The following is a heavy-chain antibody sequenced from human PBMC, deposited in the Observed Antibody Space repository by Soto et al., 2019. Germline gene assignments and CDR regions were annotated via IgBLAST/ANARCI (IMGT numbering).Heavy chain of an antibody. CDR3: ARAVDDCSSTSCSRPGWFDP. CDR1: GYTFTSYG. D-gene: IGHD2-2*01. V-gene: IGHV1-18*04. J-gene: IGHJ5*02. CDR2: ISAYNGNT. Sequence: GASVKVSCKASGYTFTSYGISWVRQAPGQGLEWMGWISAYNGNTNYAQKLQGRVTMTTDTSTSTAYMELRSLRSDDTAVYYCARAVDDCSSTSCSRPGWFDPWGQGTLVTVSS.